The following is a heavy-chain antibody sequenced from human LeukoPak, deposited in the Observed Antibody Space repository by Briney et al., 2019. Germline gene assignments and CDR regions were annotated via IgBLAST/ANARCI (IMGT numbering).Heavy chain of an antibody. V-gene: IGHV3-23*01. J-gene: IGHJ4*02. D-gene: IGHD5-12*01. CDR2: ISGSGGST. Sequence: GSLRLSCAGSGFTFSNYAMSWVRQAPGKGLEWVSGISGSGGSTYYADSVKGRFTISRDNSKNTLYLQMNSLRAEDTAVYYCAKGRGYEHLDYWGQGTLVTVSS. CDR3: AKGRGYEHLDY. CDR1: GFTFSNYA.